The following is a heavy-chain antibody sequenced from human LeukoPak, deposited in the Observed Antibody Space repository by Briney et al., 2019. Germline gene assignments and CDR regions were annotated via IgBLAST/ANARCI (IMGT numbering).Heavy chain of an antibody. CDR3: ARDTLNWYGDYGGDAFDI. CDR2: ISPYNGNT. J-gene: IGHJ3*02. D-gene: IGHD4-17*01. V-gene: IGHV1-18*01. CDR1: GYTFTTYG. Sequence: ASVKVSCKSSGYTFTTYGISWMRQAPGQGLEWMGWISPYNGNTKYAQKLQGRVTMTTDTSTNTAYMELSSLRSEDTAVYYCARDTLNWYGDYGGDAFDIWGQGTMVTVSS.